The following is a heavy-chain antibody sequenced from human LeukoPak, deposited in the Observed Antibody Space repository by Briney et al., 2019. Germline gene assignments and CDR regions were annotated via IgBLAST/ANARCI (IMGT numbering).Heavy chain of an antibody. D-gene: IGHD6-6*01. CDR1: GYTFTSYD. CDR2: MNPNSGNT. CDR3: AXGXGSXAARLRYYYMDV. Sequence: ASVKVSCKASGYTFTSYDINWVRQATGQGLEWMGWMNPNSGNTGYAQKFQGRVTMTRNTSISTAYMELSSLRSEDTAVYYCAXGXGSXAARLRYYYMDVWGKGTTVTVSS. V-gene: IGHV1-8*01. J-gene: IGHJ6*03.